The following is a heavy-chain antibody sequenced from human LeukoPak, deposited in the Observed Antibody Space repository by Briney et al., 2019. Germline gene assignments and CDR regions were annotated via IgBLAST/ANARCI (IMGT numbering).Heavy chain of an antibody. CDR3: ARDYCSGGSCLSNAFDI. Sequence: GGSPRLSCAASGFTFSSYEMNWVRQAPGKGLEWVSYISSSGNTKDYADSVKGRFTISRDNGKNSLHLQMNSLRAEDTAVYYCARDYCSGGSCLSNAFDIWGQGTMVTVSS. D-gene: IGHD2-15*01. CDR1: GFTFSSYE. V-gene: IGHV3-48*03. J-gene: IGHJ3*02. CDR2: ISSSGNTK.